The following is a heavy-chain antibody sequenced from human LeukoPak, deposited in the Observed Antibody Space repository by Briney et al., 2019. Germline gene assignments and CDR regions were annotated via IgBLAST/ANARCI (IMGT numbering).Heavy chain of an antibody. Sequence: ASVKVSCKAFGYTFTNNWMHWVRQAPGQGPEWMGLISPTGGSTAYAQKLQGRVSMTTDTSTGTAYMDLRSLRSDDTAVYYCARDLRYSSGWSASGMDVWGKGTTVTISS. D-gene: IGHD6-19*01. CDR3: ARDLRYSSGWSASGMDV. V-gene: IGHV1-46*01. CDR1: GYTFTNNW. J-gene: IGHJ6*03. CDR2: ISPTGGST.